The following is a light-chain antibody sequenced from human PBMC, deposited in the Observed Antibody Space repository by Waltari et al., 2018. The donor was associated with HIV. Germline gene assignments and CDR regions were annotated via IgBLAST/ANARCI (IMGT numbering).Light chain of an antibody. CDR1: NDNVGNQG. V-gene: IGLV10-54*01. CDR2: RSA. CDR3: SAWDNRLNAWI. Sequence: QAGLTQPPSVSKGLKETATLTCPGNNDNVGNQGAAWLQQHQGQPPRRLAHRSAKRPADISQRFSASRSGNTSSLTITGLQPEDEADYHCSAWDNRLNAWIFGGGTKLTVL. J-gene: IGLJ2*01.